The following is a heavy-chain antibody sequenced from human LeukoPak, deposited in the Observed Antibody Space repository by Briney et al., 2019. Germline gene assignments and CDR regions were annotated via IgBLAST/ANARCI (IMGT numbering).Heavy chain of an antibody. Sequence: ASVKVSCKVSGYTLTELSMHWVRQAPGKGLEWMGGFDPEDGETIYAQEFQGRVTMTEDTSTDTAYMELSSLRSEDTAVYYCATGGYDSSGYPPGYWGQGTLVTVSS. J-gene: IGHJ4*02. V-gene: IGHV1-24*01. D-gene: IGHD3-22*01. CDR3: ATGGYDSSGYPPGY. CDR2: FDPEDGET. CDR1: GYTLTELS.